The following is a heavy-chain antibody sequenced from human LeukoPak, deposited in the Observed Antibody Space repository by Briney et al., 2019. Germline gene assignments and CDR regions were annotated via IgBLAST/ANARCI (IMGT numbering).Heavy chain of an antibody. CDR1: GFTFNNYW. Sequence: GGSLRLSCAASGFTFNNYWMHWVRQAPGKGLVWVSRIDSDGSSTSYADSVKGRFTISRDNSKNTLYLQMNSLRAEDTAVYYCAKDVSMIVVVSPFDYWGQGTLVTVSS. D-gene: IGHD3-22*01. J-gene: IGHJ4*02. CDR2: IDSDGSST. V-gene: IGHV3-74*01. CDR3: AKDVSMIVVVSPFDY.